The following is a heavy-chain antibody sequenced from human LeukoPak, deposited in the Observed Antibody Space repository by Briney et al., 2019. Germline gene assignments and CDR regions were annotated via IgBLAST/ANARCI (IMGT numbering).Heavy chain of an antibody. CDR1: GGSISNYY. CDR2: IYYGGTT. Sequence: PSETLSLTFTVSGGSISNYYWSWIRQPPGKGLEWIGYIYYGGTTDYNPSLKSRVTISVDTSKNQFSLTVRSVTAADTAVYYCASGYQIVSWGQGTLVSVSS. J-gene: IGHJ5*02. D-gene: IGHD2/OR15-2a*01. CDR3: ASGYQIVS. V-gene: IGHV4-59*01.